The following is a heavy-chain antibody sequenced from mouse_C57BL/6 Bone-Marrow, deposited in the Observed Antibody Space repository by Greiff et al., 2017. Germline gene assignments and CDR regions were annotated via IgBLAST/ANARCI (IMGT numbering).Heavy chain of an antibody. CDR3: ARHEGHYDYERYFDY. V-gene: IGHV1-62-2*01. CDR2: FYPGSGSI. J-gene: IGHJ2*01. Sequence: VQLQQSGAELVKPGASVKLSCKASGYIFTEYTIHWVKQRSGQGLEWIGWFYPGSGSIKYNERFKDKATLTADKSSNTVYMELSRLTSEDSAVYFCARHEGHYDYERYFDYWGQGTTVTVSA. CDR1: GYIFTEYT. D-gene: IGHD2-4*01.